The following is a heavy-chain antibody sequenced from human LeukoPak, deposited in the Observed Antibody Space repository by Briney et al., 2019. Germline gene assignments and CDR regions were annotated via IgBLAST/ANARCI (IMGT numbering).Heavy chain of an antibody. D-gene: IGHD3-22*01. J-gene: IGHJ4*02. Sequence: GGSLRLSCAASGFTVSSNYMSWVRQAPGRGLEWVSVIYSGGSTYYADSVKGRFTISRDNSKNTLYLHMNSLRAEDTAVYYCARGGTMVVVGDYWGQGTLVTVSS. CDR2: IYSGGST. CDR1: GFTVSSNY. CDR3: ARGGTMVVVGDY. V-gene: IGHV3-66*01.